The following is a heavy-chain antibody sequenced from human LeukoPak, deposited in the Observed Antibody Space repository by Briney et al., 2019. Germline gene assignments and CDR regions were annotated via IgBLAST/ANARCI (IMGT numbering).Heavy chain of an antibody. D-gene: IGHD6-19*01. J-gene: IGHJ4*02. CDR2: IYHSGST. CDR3: ARDQYRDSSGWYFDY. V-gene: IGHV4-38-2*02. Sequence: SSETLSLTCAVSGYSISSGYYWGWIRQPPGKGLEWIGSIYHSGSTYYNPSLKSRVTISVDTSKNQFSLKLSSVTAADTAVYYCARDQYRDSSGWYFDYWGQGTLVTVSP. CDR1: GYSISSGYY.